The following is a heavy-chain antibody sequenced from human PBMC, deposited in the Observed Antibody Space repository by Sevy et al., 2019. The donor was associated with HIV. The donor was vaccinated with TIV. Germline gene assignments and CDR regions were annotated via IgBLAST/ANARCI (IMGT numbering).Heavy chain of an antibody. V-gene: IGHV3-53*01. D-gene: IGHD3-3*01. CDR1: GFIVSSNY. CDR2: IYSGGNT. J-gene: IGHJ6*02. CDR3: ARGMILEGSWYGMDV. Sequence: GGSLRLSCAVSGFIVSSNYMTWVRQAPGKGLEWVSVIYSGGNTFYADSVRGRFTICRDNSKNTLYLQMNSLRAEDTAVYYCARGMILEGSWYGMDVWGQGTTVTVSS.